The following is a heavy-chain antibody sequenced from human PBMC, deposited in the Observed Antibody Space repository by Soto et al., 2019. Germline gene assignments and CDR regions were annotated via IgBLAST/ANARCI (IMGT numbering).Heavy chain of an antibody. CDR1: GGSISSGYYH. CDR2: IYYSGNT. Sequence: PSETLSLTCSVSGGSISSGYYHWSWIRQPPGKVLEWIGNIYYSGNTYYNPSLKSRLIIXXXXSXNXFXLXXXSVTXADTAVYYCASYSLYGMDVWGQGTTVTVSS. V-gene: IGHV4-30-4*01. D-gene: IGHD2-21*01. J-gene: IGHJ6*02. CDR3: ASYSLYGMDV.